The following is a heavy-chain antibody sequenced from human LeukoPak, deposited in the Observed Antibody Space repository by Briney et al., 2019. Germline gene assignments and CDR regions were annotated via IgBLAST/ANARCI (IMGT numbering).Heavy chain of an antibody. CDR3: ARDYSYGPDRFDY. Sequence: ASVKVSCKASGYTFTSYGITWVRQAPGQGLEWMGWISAYNGNTNYAQNLQGRVTMTTDTSTTTAYMELRSLRSDDTAIYYCARDYSYGPDRFDYWGQGTLVTVSS. D-gene: IGHD5-18*01. CDR2: ISAYNGNT. V-gene: IGHV1-18*01. CDR1: GYTFTSYG. J-gene: IGHJ4*02.